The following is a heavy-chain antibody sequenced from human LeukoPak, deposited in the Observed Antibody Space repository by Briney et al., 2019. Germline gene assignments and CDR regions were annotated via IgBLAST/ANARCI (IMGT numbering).Heavy chain of an antibody. CDR3: AREGNDLDY. J-gene: IGHJ4*02. V-gene: IGHV4-38-2*02. CDR1: GYSISSGYY. CDR2: IYHSGST. Sequence: SETLSLTCTVSGYSISSGYYWGWIRQPPGKGLEWIGSIYHSGSTYYNPSLKSRVTISVDTSKNQFSLKLSSVTAADTAVYYCAREGNDLDYWGQGTLVTVSS.